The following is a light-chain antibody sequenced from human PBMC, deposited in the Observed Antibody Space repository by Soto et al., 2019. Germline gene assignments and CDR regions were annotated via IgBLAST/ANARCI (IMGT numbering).Light chain of an antibody. CDR1: QSISSW. CDR3: QQYHRYWT. J-gene: IGKJ1*01. CDR2: KAS. Sequence: DIQMTQSPSTLSASVGDRVTITCRASQSISSWLAWYQQKPGKAPKLLIYKASSLDSGVPSRFSGSGSGTEFTLAISSLQPDDFATYYCQQYHRYWTFGQGTKVEIK. V-gene: IGKV1-5*03.